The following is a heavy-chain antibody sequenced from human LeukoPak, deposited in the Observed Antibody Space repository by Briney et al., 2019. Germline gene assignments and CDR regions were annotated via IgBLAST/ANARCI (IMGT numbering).Heavy chain of an antibody. Sequence: PGGSLRLSCAASGFTFSSYSMNWVRQAQGQGLEWVSSISSSSSYIYYADSVKGRFAISRDNAKNSLYLQMHSLRAEDTAVYYCARDAVRGNWFDPWGQGTLVTASS. J-gene: IGHJ5*02. V-gene: IGHV3-21*01. D-gene: IGHD3-10*02. CDR1: GFTFSSYS. CDR2: ISSSSSYI. CDR3: ARDAVRGNWFDP.